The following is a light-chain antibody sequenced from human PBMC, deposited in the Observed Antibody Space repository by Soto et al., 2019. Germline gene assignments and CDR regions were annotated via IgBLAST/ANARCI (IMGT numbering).Light chain of an antibody. CDR2: GAS. CDR1: QDISND. V-gene: IGKV1-6*01. Sequence: AIQMTQSPSSLSASVGDRVTITCRASQDISNDLGWYQQKPGKAPKLLIYGASTLQSGVPSRFSGSGSGTDFTLTISSLQPEDAASYYCLQDHEHLPFGGGTRVEIK. J-gene: IGKJ4*01. CDR3: LQDHEHLP.